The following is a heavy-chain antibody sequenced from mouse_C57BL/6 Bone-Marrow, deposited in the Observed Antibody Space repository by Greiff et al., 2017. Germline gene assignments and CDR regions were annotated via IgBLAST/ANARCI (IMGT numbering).Heavy chain of an antibody. V-gene: IGHV1-81*01. D-gene: IGHD2-3*01. CDR1: GYTFTSYG. Sequence: VKLVESGAELARPGASVKLSCKASGYTFTSYGISWVKQRTGQGLEWIGEIYPRSGNTYYNEKFKGKATLTADKSSSTAYMELRSLTSEDSAVYFCARSGGWLLRYVDYWGQGTTLTVSS. CDR2: IYPRSGNT. J-gene: IGHJ2*01. CDR3: ARSGGWLLRYVDY.